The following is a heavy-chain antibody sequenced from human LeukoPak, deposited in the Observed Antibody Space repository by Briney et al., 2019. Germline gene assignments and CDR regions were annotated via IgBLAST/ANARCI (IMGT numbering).Heavy chain of an antibody. D-gene: IGHD3-22*01. J-gene: IGHJ4*02. CDR1: GGSISSGSFY. V-gene: IGHV4-61*02. CDR2: IYPSGDS. CDR3: ARGYDRNGYQSRGFDY. Sequence: SETLSLTCTVSGGSISSGSFYWSWIRQTAGKGLEWIGRIYPSGDSQYSPSFRSRATISLDTRNQFSLKLSSVTAADTAVYFCARGYDRNGYQSRGFDYWGQGALVNVSS.